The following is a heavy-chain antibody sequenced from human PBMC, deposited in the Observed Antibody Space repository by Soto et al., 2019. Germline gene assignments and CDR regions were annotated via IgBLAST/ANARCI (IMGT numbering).Heavy chain of an antibody. D-gene: IGHD3-3*01. CDR2: LWYDGSGE. CDR1: VFTFTDYG. V-gene: IGHV3-33*08. Sequence: GGSLRLSCAGSVFTFTDYGMHWVRQAPGKGLEWVAVLWYDGSGEYYTDSVRGRFTISRVNSKNTLYLQMNNLRDEDTGVYYCARDSVRFLEHFSKDYFDYWGQGTRVTVSS. CDR3: ARDSVRFLEHFSKDYFDY. J-gene: IGHJ4*02.